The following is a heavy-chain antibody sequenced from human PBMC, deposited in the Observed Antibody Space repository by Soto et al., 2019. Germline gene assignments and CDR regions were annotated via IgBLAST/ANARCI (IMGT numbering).Heavy chain of an antibody. Sequence: GESLKISCMGSGYKVSTWHNFTSYWIAWVRQMPGEGLEWMGIIYPGDSDTRYSPSFQGQVTISADKSIGTAYLQWSSLKASDTAMYYCAGGGVRGVITRTRDYYGMDVWGQGTTVTVSS. V-gene: IGHV5-51*01. CDR2: IYPGDSDT. J-gene: IGHJ6*02. CDR1: GYKVSTWHNFTSYW. D-gene: IGHD3-10*01. CDR3: AGGGVRGVITRTRDYYGMDV.